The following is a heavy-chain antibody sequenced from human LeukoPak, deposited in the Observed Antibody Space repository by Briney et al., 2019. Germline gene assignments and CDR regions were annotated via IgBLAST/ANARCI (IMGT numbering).Heavy chain of an antibody. CDR2: IYYSGST. CDR3: ARANQERAAEFDY. Sequence: KPSETLSLTCTVSGGSVSSGSYYWSWIRQPPGKGLEWIGYIYYSGSTYYNPSLKSRVTISVDTSKNQFSLKLSSVTAADTAVYYCARANQERAAEFDYWGQGTLVTVSS. V-gene: IGHV4-30-4*01. J-gene: IGHJ4*02. D-gene: IGHD1-1*01. CDR1: GGSVSSGSYY.